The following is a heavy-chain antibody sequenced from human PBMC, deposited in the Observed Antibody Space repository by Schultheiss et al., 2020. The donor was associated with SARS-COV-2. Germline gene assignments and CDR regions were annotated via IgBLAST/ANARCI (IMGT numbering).Heavy chain of an antibody. CDR1: GFTFSSYG. D-gene: IGHD3-10*01. CDR3: AKDRVSGGRAYGMDV. J-gene: IGHJ6*02. V-gene: IGHV3-30*18. CDR2: ISYDGSNK. Sequence: GGSLRLSCAASGFTFSSYGMHWVRQAPGKGLEWVAVISYDGSNKYYADSVKGRFTISRDNSKNTLYLQMNSLRAEDTAVYYCAKDRVSGGRAYGMDVWGQGTTVTVSS.